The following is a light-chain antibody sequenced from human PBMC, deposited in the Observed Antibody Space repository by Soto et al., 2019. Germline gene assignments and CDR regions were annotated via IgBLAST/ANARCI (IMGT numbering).Light chain of an antibody. Sequence: QSVLTQPPSVSGAPGQRVTISCTGSSSNIGAGYDVHWYQQLPGTAPKLLIYGNSNRPSGVPDRFSSSKSGTSASLAITGLQAEDEADYYSQSYDSSLSAWVFGGGTKLTVL. CDR1: SSNIGAGYD. J-gene: IGLJ3*02. CDR2: GNS. CDR3: QSYDSSLSAWV. V-gene: IGLV1-40*01.